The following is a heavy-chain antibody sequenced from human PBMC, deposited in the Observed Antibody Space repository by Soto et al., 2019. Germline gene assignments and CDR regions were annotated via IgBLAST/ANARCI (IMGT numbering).Heavy chain of an antibody. J-gene: IGHJ4*02. CDR2: ISYDGSNK. D-gene: IGHD5-12*01. CDR1: GFTFSSYG. Sequence: GGSLRLSCAASGFTFSSYGMHWVRQAPGKGLEWVAVISYDGSNKYYADSVKGRFTISRDNSKNPLYLQMNSLRAEDTAVYYCAKDRVATTLLYFDYWGQGTLVTVSS. V-gene: IGHV3-30*18. CDR3: AKDRVATTLLYFDY.